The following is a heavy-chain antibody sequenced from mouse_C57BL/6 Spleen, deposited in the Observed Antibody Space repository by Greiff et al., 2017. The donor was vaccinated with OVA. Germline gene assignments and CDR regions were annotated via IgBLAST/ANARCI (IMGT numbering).Heavy chain of an antibody. CDR2: ISGGGGNT. V-gene: IGHV5-9*01. Sequence: EVKLMESGGGLVKPGGSLKLSCAASGFTFSSYTMSWVRQTPEKRLEWVATISGGGGNTYYPDSVKGRFTISRDNAKNTLYLQMSSLRSEDTALYYCARLASYDGYIDYWGQGTTLTVSS. D-gene: IGHD2-3*01. CDR3: ARLASYDGYIDY. J-gene: IGHJ2*01. CDR1: GFTFSSYT.